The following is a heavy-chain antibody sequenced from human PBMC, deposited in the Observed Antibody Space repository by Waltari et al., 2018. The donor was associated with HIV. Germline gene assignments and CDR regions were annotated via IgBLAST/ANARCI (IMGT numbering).Heavy chain of an antibody. CDR3: SKGGANPIDF. Sequence: EVRLVVSGGGLVEPVGSLRIPCASSGLHVSSYWIHGVRQAPGKGLVLFSRINSDGSITSYADSVKDRFTISRDNAKNTLYLQMNSLRAEDTAVYYCSKGGANPIDFLGQGTLVTVSS. D-gene: IGHD1-26*01. V-gene: IGHV3-74*01. CDR1: GLHVSSYW. CDR2: INSDGSIT. J-gene: IGHJ4*02.